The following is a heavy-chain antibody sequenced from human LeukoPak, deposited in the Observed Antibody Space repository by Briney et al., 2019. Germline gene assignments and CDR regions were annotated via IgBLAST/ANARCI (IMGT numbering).Heavy chain of an antibody. V-gene: IGHV3-30*02. CDR2: IRYDGSNK. J-gene: IGHJ4*02. CDR3: AKVSAAAGLTNPYYFDY. CDR1: GFTFRSYG. D-gene: IGHD6-13*01. Sequence: GGSLRLSCAASGFTFRSYGMHWVRQAPGKGLEWVAFIRYDGSNKYYADSVKGRFTISRDNSKNTLYLQMNSLRAEDTAVYYCAKVSAAAGLTNPYYFDYWGQGTLVTVSS.